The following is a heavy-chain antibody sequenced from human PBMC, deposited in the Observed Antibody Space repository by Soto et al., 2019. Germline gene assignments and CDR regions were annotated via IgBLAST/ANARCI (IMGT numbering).Heavy chain of an antibody. CDR2: IIPIFGTA. Sequence: SVKVSCKASGGTFSSYAISWVRQAPGQGLEWMGGIIPIFGTANYAQKFQGRVTITADESTSTAYMELSSLRSEDTAVYYCARVFHPGVSSSWYSVVGWFDPWGQGTLVTVSS. CDR3: ARVFHPGVSSSWYSVVGWFDP. J-gene: IGHJ5*02. V-gene: IGHV1-69*13. D-gene: IGHD6-13*01. CDR1: GGTFSSYA.